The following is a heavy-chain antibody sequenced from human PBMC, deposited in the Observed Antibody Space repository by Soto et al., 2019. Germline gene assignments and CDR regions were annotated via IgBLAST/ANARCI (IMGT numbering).Heavy chain of an antibody. D-gene: IGHD2-8*02. V-gene: IGHV4-59*08. CDR2: IYYSGST. Sequence: QVQLQESGPGLVKPSETLSLTCTVSGGSISSYYWSWIRQPPGKGLEWIGYIYYSGSTNYNPSLTSRVTISVDTSKNQFSLKLSSVTAADTAVYYCARRSALSWGWFDPWGQGTLVTVSS. CDR1: GGSISSYY. J-gene: IGHJ5*02. CDR3: ARRSALSWGWFDP.